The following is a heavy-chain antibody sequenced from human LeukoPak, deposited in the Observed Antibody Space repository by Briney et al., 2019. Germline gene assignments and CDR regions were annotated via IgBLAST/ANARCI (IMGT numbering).Heavy chain of an antibody. V-gene: IGHV3-15*01. CDR2: IKSKTDGGTT. D-gene: IGHD6-6*01. CDR3: TTDVGKYSSSSLRFDY. Sequence: GGSLRLSCAASGFTFSNAWMSWVRQAPGKGLEWVGRIKSKTDGGTTDYAAPVRGRFTISRDDSKNTLYLQMNSPKTEDTAVYYCTTDVGKYSSSSLRFDYWGQGTLVTVSS. CDR1: GFTFSNAW. J-gene: IGHJ4*02.